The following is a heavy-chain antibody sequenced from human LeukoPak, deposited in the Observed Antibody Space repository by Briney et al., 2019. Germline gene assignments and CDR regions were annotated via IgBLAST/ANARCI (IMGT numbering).Heavy chain of an antibody. CDR3: AIAQNGKAGWFDP. CDR2: VNPEDGET. D-gene: IGHD6-13*01. V-gene: IGHV1-24*01. Sequence: ASVKVSRMVSGYTLTELSIHWVRQAPGKGLEWMGGVNPEDGETIYARKFQGRVTMTEDTPIDTTYMEVSSLRSEDTAVYFCAIAQNGKAGWFDPWGQGTLVTVSS. J-gene: IGHJ5*02. CDR1: GYTLTELS.